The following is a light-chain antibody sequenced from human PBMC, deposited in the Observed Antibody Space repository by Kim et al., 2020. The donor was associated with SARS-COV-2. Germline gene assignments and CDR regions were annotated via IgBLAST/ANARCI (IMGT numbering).Light chain of an antibody. CDR3: ATWDDNLNGVV. V-gene: IGLV1-44*01. J-gene: IGLJ7*01. CDR2: DNS. CDR1: TANSGDNP. Sequence: GQRVTLSCSGATANSGDNPVSWYHHLPGTAPKLLIYDNSQRASGVPDRFSGSKSGTSASLAIGGVQSGDEADYYCATWDDNLNGVVFGGGTQLTVL.